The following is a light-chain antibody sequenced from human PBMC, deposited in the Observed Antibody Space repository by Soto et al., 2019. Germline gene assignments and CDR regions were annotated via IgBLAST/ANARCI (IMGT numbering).Light chain of an antibody. CDR2: EVS. J-gene: IGLJ1*01. Sequence: QSALTQPASVSGSPGQSITISCTGTSSDVGGFKYVSWYQQYPGKAPKLMIYEVSNRPSGVSNRFSGSKSGNTASLTISGLQAEDETDYYCFSYTSSGTYVFGTGTKLTVL. CDR3: FSYTSSGTYV. V-gene: IGLV2-14*01. CDR1: SSDVGGFKY.